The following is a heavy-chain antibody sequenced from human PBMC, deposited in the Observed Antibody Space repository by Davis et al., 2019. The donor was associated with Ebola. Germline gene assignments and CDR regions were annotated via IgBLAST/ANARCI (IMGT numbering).Heavy chain of an antibody. CDR3: ARASPLAAAGTFDP. Sequence: ASVKVSCKASGYTFTSYGISWVRQAPGQGLEWMGWISAYNGNTNYAQKLQGRVTMTTDTSTSTAYMELRSLRSDDTAVYYCARASPLAAAGTFDPWGQGTLVTVSS. V-gene: IGHV1-18*01. CDR2: ISAYNGNT. CDR1: GYTFTSYG. D-gene: IGHD6-13*01. J-gene: IGHJ5*02.